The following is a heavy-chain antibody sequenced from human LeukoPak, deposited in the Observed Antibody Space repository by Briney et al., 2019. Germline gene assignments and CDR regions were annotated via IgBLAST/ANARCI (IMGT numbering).Heavy chain of an antibody. Sequence: GGSLRLSCTASGFTVSSDYMSWVRQAPGKGQEWVSVVYSGGNTYYADSVKGRFTISRDNSKNTLYLQMNSLRAEDTAVYYCAREPPGGGFDYWGQGTLVTVSS. CDR3: AREPPGGGFDY. J-gene: IGHJ4*02. CDR2: VYSGGNT. CDR1: GFTVSSDY. D-gene: IGHD3-16*01. V-gene: IGHV3-66*01.